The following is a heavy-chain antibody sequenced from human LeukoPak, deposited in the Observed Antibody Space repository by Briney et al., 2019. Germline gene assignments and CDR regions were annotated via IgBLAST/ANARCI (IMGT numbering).Heavy chain of an antibody. CDR3: ARRGHSGSWFDP. CDR1: GFTFSDYY. CDR2: ISSSANTI. Sequence: PVGPLRLSCAASGFTFSDYYMSWIRQAPGKGVKLLSYISSSANTIYYADSVKGQFTISRDNAKSSLYLQMNSLRAEDTAVYYCARRGHSGSWFDPWGQGTLVTVSS. D-gene: IGHD2-21*01. V-gene: IGHV3-11*04. J-gene: IGHJ5*02.